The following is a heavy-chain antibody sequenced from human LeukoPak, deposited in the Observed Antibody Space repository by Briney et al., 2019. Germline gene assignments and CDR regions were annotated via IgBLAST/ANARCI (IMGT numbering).Heavy chain of an antibody. CDR3: ARGVYSSGLYYYMDV. J-gene: IGHJ6*03. V-gene: IGHV1-2*02. CDR1: GYTFTGYY. Sequence: ASLKVSCKASGYTFTGYYMHWVRQAPGQGLEFLRRINPNSGGTDYAQKFQGRVTMTRDTSISTAYMELSSLRSDDTAVYYCARGVYSSGLYYYMDVWGKGTTVTVSS. CDR2: INPNSGGT. D-gene: IGHD6-19*01.